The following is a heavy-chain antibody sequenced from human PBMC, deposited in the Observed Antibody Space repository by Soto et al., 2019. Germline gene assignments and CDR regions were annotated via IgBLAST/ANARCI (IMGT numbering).Heavy chain of an antibody. Sequence: ETLSLTCTVSGGSISSSSYYWGWIRQPPGKGLEWIGSIYYSGSTYYNPSLKSRVTISVDTSKNQFSLKLSSVTAADTAVYYCARHRERYGGAFDIWGQGTMVTVSS. V-gene: IGHV4-39*01. CDR3: ARHRERYGGAFDI. J-gene: IGHJ3*02. CDR2: IYYSGST. CDR1: GGSISSSSYY. D-gene: IGHD4-17*01.